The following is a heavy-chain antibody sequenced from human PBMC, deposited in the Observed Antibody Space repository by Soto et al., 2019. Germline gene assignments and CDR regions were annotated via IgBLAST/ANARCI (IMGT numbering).Heavy chain of an antibody. CDR2: ISYDGSNK. CDR1: GFTFSSYG. Sequence: QVQLVESGGGVVQPGRSLRLSCAASGFTFSSYGMHWVRQAPGKWLEWVAVISYDGSNKYYADSVKGRFTISRDNSKNTLYLPMNSLRAEDTAVYYCAKDPGFGDEDWFDPWGQGTLVTVSS. V-gene: IGHV3-30*18. CDR3: AKDPGFGDEDWFDP. J-gene: IGHJ5*02. D-gene: IGHD3-10*01.